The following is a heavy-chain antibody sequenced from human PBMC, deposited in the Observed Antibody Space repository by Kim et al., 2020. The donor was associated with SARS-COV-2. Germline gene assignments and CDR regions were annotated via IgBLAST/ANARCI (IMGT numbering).Heavy chain of an antibody. J-gene: IGHJ3*02. CDR2: ISSSGSTI. V-gene: IGHV3-11*01. D-gene: IGHD3-22*01. Sequence: GGSLRLSCAASGFTFSDYYMSWIRQAPGKGLEWVSYISSSGSTIYYADSVKGRFTISRDNAKNSLYLQMNSLRAEDTAVYYCAGGVYSHYYDSSGTLFAFDIWGQGTMVTVSS. CDR3: AGGVYSHYYDSSGTLFAFDI. CDR1: GFTFSDYY.